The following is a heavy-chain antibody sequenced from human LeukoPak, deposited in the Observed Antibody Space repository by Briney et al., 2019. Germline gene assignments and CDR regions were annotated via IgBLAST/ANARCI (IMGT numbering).Heavy chain of an antibody. J-gene: IGHJ3*02. Sequence: ASVQVSCKASGYTFTGYYMHWVRQAPGQGREWMGWINPNSGGTNYAQKFQGWVTMTRDTSISTAYMELSRLRSDDTAVYYRARAVNYYDSSGHPKEAFDIWGQGTTVTVSS. CDR1: GYTFTGYY. D-gene: IGHD3-22*01. V-gene: IGHV1-2*04. CDR3: ARAVNYYDSSGHPKEAFDI. CDR2: INPNSGGT.